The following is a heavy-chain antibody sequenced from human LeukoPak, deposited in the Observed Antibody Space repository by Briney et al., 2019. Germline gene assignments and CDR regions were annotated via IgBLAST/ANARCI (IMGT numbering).Heavy chain of an antibody. D-gene: IGHD6-6*01. CDR2: IYSGGST. J-gene: IGHJ6*02. CDR3: ARDSYQPLIAARPHYYYGMDV. V-gene: IGHV3-66*01. Sequence: PGGSLRLSCAASGFTFSSYAMSWVRQAPGKGLEWVSVIYSGGSTYYADSVKGRFTISRDNSKNTLYLQMNSLRAEDTAVYYCARDSYQPLIAARPHYYYGMDVWGQGTTVTVSS. CDR1: GFTFSSYA.